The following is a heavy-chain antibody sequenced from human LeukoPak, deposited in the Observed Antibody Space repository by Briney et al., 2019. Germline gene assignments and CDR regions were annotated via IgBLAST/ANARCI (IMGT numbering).Heavy chain of an antibody. Sequence: GGSLRLSCTASGFPFIEYSMNWVRQAPGRGLEWISYIGIDSGNTKYADSVRGRFTISADKAKNSLYLQMNSLRVEDTAVYYCARDHNYAFDNWGQGTLVPVAS. V-gene: IGHV3-48*01. CDR3: ARDHNYAFDN. D-gene: IGHD1-1*01. CDR1: GFPFIEYS. CDR2: IGIDSGNT. J-gene: IGHJ4*02.